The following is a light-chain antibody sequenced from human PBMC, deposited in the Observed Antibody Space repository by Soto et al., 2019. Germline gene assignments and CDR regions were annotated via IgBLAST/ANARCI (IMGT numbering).Light chain of an antibody. V-gene: IGLV1-51*01. CDR2: DNN. J-gene: IGLJ2*01. CDR1: SSNIGNNY. CDR3: GTWDSSLSAEVV. Sequence: QAVVTQPPSVSAAPGQKVTISCSGSSSNIGNNYVSWYQQLPGTAPKLLIYDNNKRPSGIPDRFSGSKSGTSATLGITGLQTGDEADYYCGTWDSSLSAEVVFGRGTQLTV.